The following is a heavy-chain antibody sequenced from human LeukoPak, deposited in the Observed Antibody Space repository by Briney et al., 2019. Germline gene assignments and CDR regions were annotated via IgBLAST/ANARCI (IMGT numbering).Heavy chain of an antibody. CDR1: GFTFSSFA. CDR3: AKDLNAVGPFDS. CDR2: ISSSGGST. V-gene: IGHV3-23*01. Sequence: PGGSLRLSCAASGFTFSSFAMSWVRQAPGKGLEWVSVISSSGGSTYYADSMKGRFTNSRDNSKNTLYLHMTTLRAEDTAVYYCAKDLNAVGPFDSWGQGTLVTVSS. J-gene: IGHJ4*02. D-gene: IGHD6-19*01.